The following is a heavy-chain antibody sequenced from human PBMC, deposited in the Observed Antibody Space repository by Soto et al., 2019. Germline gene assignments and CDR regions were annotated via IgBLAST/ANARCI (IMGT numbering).Heavy chain of an antibody. CDR2: ISSSSSYI. Sequence: GGSLRLSCAASGFTFSSYSMNWVRQAPGKGLEWVSSISSSSSYIYYADSVKGRFTISRDNAKNSLYLQMNSLRAEDTAVYYCARVGLLWFGGSNQDYYYYGMDVWGQGTTVTV. J-gene: IGHJ6*02. V-gene: IGHV3-21*01. CDR1: GFTFSSYS. D-gene: IGHD3-10*01. CDR3: ARVGLLWFGGSNQDYYYYGMDV.